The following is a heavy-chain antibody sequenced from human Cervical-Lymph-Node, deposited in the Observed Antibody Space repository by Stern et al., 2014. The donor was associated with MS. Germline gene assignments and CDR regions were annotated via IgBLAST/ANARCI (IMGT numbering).Heavy chain of an antibody. CDR1: GFTFSDYY. J-gene: IGHJ4*02. D-gene: IGHD1-26*01. CDR2: ISSSGSSI. CDR3: ARDQYTGSWLDY. Sequence: QLVQSGGGLVKPGGSLRLSCAASGFTFSDYYMSWIRQAPGKGLEWVSHISSSGSSIYYADSVKGRFTISRDNAKNSLYLQMNSLRAEDTAVYYCARDQYTGSWLDYWGQGALVTVSS. V-gene: IGHV3-11*01.